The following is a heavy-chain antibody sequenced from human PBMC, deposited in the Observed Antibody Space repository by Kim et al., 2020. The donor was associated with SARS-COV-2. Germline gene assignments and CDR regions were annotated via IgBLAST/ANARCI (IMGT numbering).Heavy chain of an antibody. CDR2: ISYDGSNK. V-gene: IGHV3-30*18. CDR3: AKDLSYYDSSGYYHAEY. D-gene: IGHD3-22*01. J-gene: IGHJ1*01. Sequence: GGSLRLSCAASGFTFSSYGMHWVRQAPGKGLEWVAVISYDGSNKYYADSVKDRFTISRDNSKNTLYLQMNSLRAEDTAVYYCAKDLSYYDSSGYYHAEY. CDR1: GFTFSSYG.